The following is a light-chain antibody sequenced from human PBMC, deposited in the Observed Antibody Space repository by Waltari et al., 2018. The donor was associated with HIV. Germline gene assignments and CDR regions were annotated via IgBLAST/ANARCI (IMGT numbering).Light chain of an antibody. J-gene: IGKJ4*01. V-gene: IGKV1-12*01. CDR1: QDSSTW. CDR2: AAS. CDR3: QQTDSFPLT. Sequence: DIQMTQSPSSVSASVGDSVTITRRASQDSSTWLAWYQQKPGKAPKLLIYAASSLQRGVPSRFSGSGSGTDYTLTISSLQPEDFSTYSCQQTDSFPLTFGGGTKVEIK.